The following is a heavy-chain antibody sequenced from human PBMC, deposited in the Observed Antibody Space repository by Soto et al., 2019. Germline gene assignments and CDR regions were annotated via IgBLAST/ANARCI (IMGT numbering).Heavy chain of an antibody. V-gene: IGHV4-59*01. CDR1: GGSIRNYY. CDR2: IYYSGST. D-gene: IGHD4-17*01. J-gene: IGHJ4*02. Sequence: SETLSLTCTVSGGSIRNYYWSWIRQPPGKGLEWIGYIYYSGSTNYNPSLKSRVTISVDTSKNQFSLKLNSVTAADTAVYYCASENYGDFFAYWSQGTLVTVSS. CDR3: ASENYGDFFAY.